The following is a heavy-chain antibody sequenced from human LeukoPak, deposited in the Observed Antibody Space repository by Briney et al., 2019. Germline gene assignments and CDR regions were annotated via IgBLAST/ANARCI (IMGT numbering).Heavy chain of an antibody. J-gene: IGHJ4*02. Sequence: GGSLRLSCAASGFTFSNYRMIWVRQAPGKGLEWVSYISRGGRTIYYADSVKGRFTISRDNAKNSLNLQMNSLRDEDTAVYYCAKGDSSSWVVDYWGQGTLVTVSS. CDR2: ISRGGRTI. CDR3: AKGDSSSWVVDY. D-gene: IGHD6-13*01. V-gene: IGHV3-48*02. CDR1: GFTFSNYR.